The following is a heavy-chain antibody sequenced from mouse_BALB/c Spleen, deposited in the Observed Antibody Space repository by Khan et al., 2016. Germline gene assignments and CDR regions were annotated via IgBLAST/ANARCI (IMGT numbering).Heavy chain of an antibody. CDR2: IDPANGNT. J-gene: IGHJ4*01. V-gene: IGHV14-3*02. CDR3: AGITPDYYAIDY. Sequence: EVQLQESGAELVEPGASVKLSCTTSGFNVKDTYIHWVKQRPEQGLEWIGRIDPANGNTEYDPTFQGKATVTADTSSNTAYLQLSSLTSEDTAVYDCAGITPDYYAIDYWGQGTSVTVSS. CDR1: GFNVKDTY. D-gene: IGHD2-4*01.